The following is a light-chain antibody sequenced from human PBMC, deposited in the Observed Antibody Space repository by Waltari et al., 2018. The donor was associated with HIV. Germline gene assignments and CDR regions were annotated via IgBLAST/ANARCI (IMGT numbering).Light chain of an antibody. V-gene: IGLV2-14*01. CDR2: EVF. J-gene: IGLJ2*01. CDR1: TSDFGLSDF. Sequence: QSALTPPASVSGSPGPSITISCTGSTSDFGLSDFISWYQQPPGGVPRVIIYEVFRRPSGVSSRFSGSKSGNTASLTISWLQTEDEADYYCTSFTSNYTVIFGGGTKVTVL. CDR3: TSFTSNYTVI.